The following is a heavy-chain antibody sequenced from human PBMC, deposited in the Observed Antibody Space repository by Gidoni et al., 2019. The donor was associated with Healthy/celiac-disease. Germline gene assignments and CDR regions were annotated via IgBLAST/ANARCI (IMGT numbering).Heavy chain of an antibody. CDR3: ARGPTVDGSSGYLDY. CDR1: GCPISRGGYS. CDR2: IYYSGST. Sequence: QVQLQESGPGLVKPSQTLSLPSAVSGCPISRGGYSWSWIRQPPGKGLEWIGYIYYSGSTYYNPSLKSRVTISVDTSKNQFSLKLSSVTAADTAVYYCARGPTVDGSSGYLDYWGQGTLVTVSS. D-gene: IGHD3-22*01. V-gene: IGHV4-30-4*07. J-gene: IGHJ4*02.